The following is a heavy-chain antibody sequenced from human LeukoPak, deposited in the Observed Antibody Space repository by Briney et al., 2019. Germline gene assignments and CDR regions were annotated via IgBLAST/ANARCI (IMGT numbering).Heavy chain of an antibody. D-gene: IGHD3-22*01. CDR3: ATDFYDST. CDR2: IRSNSDGGTI. Sequence: GGSLRLSCATSGFTFSNAWMNWVRQAPGKGLEWVGRIRSNSDGGTIDCAAPVEGRFTLSRDDSKTTLYLQMNSLQTEDTAVYYCATDFYDSTWGQGTLVTVSS. V-gene: IGHV3-15*07. CDR1: GFTFSNAW. J-gene: IGHJ5*02.